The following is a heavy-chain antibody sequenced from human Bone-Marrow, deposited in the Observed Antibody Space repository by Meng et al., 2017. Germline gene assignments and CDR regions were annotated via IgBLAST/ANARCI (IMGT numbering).Heavy chain of an antibody. D-gene: IGHD3-9*01. J-gene: IGHJ5*02. CDR3: ARGPVRYFDWLPTDNWFDP. CDR2: IYYSGGT. CDR1: GGSVSSGSYY. Sequence: GSLRLSCTVSGGSVSSGSYYWSWIRQPPGKGLEWIGYIYYSGGTNYNPSLKSRVTISVDTSKNQFSLKLSSVTAADTAVYYCARGPVRYFDWLPTDNWFDPWGQGTLVTVSS. V-gene: IGHV4-61*01.